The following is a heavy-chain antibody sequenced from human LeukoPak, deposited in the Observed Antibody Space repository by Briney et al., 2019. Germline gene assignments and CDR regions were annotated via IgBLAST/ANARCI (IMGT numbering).Heavy chain of an antibody. D-gene: IGHD2-2*01. CDR2: INPTGVRT. CDR3: ARDQPHAASWFDP. CDR1: GFPFSAYD. J-gene: IGHJ5*02. V-gene: IGHV3-23*01. Sequence: PGGSLRLSCATSGFPFSAYDMHWVRQAPERGLEWVSTINPTGVRTYYADSVRGRFTISRDNSKNTVFLQINSLRVEDTAIYYCARDQPHAASWFDPWGQGTLVTVSS.